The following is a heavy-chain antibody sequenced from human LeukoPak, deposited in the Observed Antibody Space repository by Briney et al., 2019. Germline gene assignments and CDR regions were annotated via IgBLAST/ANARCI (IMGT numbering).Heavy chain of an antibody. D-gene: IGHD6-19*01. CDR1: GFTFSSYA. CDR2: ISGSGGST. CDR3: AKVSGWSYYYYMDV. J-gene: IGHJ6*03. V-gene: IGHV3-23*01. Sequence: PGGSLRLSCTASGFTFSSYAMSWVRQAPGKGLEWVSAISGSGGSTYYADSAKGRFTISRDNSKNTPYLQMNSLRAEDTAVYYCAKVSGWSYYYYMDVWGKGTTVTVSS.